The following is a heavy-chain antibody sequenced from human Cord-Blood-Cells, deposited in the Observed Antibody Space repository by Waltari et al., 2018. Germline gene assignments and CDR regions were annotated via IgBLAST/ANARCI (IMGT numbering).Heavy chain of an antibody. Sequence: QVQLVQSGAEVKKPGASVKVSCKASGYTFTGYYMHWVRQAPGQGLEWMGWINPNSGGTNYAQKFQGRVTMTRDTSISTAYMELSRLRSDDTVVYYCARGPAAETYSVWYFDLWGRGTLVTVSS. CDR2: INPNSGGT. CDR3: ARGPAAETYSVWYFDL. J-gene: IGHJ2*01. D-gene: IGHD2-2*01. V-gene: IGHV1-2*02. CDR1: GYTFTGYY.